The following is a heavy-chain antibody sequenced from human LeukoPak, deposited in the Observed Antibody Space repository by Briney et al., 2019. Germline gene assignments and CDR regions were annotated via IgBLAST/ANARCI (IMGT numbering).Heavy chain of an antibody. V-gene: IGHV5-51*01. Sequence: GESLKISCKGSGYSFTSYWIGWVRQMPGKGLEWMGIIYPGDSDTRYSPSFQGQVTISADKSISTAYMELSRLRSDDTAVYYCARVLHRSGYFSYDYWGQGTLVTVSS. CDR2: IYPGDSDT. D-gene: IGHD5-12*01. CDR3: ARVLHRSGYFSYDY. CDR1: GYSFTSYW. J-gene: IGHJ4*02.